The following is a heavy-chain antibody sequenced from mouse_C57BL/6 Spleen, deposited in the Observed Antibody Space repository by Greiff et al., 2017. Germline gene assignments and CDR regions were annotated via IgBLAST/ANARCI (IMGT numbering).Heavy chain of an antibody. V-gene: IGHV3-6*01. CDR3: ARDPITTVVADYYYAMDY. CDR2: ISYDGSN. Sequence: ESGPGLVKPSQSLSLTCSVTGYSITSGYYWNWIRQFPGNKLEWMGYISYDGSNNYNPSLKNRISITRDTSKNQFFLKLNSVTTEDTATYYCARDPITTVVADYYYAMDYWGQGTSVTVSS. CDR1: GYSITSGYY. D-gene: IGHD1-1*01. J-gene: IGHJ4*01.